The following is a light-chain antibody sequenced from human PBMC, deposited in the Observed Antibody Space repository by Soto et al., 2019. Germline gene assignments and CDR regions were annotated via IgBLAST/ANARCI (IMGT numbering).Light chain of an antibody. CDR3: QQYYSSPRT. Sequence: DIVMTQSPDSLAVSLGERATINCKSSQSVLYSSSNKNYLAWYQQKPGQPPKLLIYWASTRESGVPDRFSGSGSGTDFTLTISSLQAEDVALYYCQQYYSSPRTFGQGTKVDIK. V-gene: IGKV4-1*01. J-gene: IGKJ1*01. CDR2: WAS. CDR1: QSVLYSSSNKNY.